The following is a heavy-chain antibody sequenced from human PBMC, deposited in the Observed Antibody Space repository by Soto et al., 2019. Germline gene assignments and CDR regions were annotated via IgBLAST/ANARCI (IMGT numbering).Heavy chain of an antibody. CDR3: ARGITIFGVVKWNYYYLDV. J-gene: IGHJ6*03. V-gene: IGHV3-23*01. D-gene: IGHD3-3*01. Sequence: GGSLRLSCAASGFTFSSYAMSWVRQAPGKGLEWVSAISGSGGSTYYADSVKGRFTISRDNSKSTLYLQMNSLRAEDTAVYYCARGITIFGVVKWNYYYLDVWGKGTTVTLSS. CDR1: GFTFSSYA. CDR2: ISGSGGST.